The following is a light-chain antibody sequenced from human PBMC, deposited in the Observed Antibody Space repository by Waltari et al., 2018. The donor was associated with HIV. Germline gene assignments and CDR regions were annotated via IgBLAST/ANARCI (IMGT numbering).Light chain of an antibody. V-gene: IGLV1-44*01. J-gene: IGLJ3*02. Sequence: QSVLPQPPSASGTPGQLVTISCSGGSPYIGRKSVDCYQQPPGTAPKLLIYNNDQRPSGIPDRFSGSKSGTSASLAISGLQSEDEADYYCAAWDDSLNVWVFGGGTKLTVL. CDR1: SPYIGRKS. CDR3: AAWDDSLNVWV. CDR2: NND.